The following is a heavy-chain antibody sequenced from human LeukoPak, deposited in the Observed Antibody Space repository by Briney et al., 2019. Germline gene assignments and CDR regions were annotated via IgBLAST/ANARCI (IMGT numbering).Heavy chain of an antibody. Sequence: GGSLRLSCEASGFTFSSYHMIWVRQALGRGLEWVSGIRVSGSTYYPDSVTGRFTISRDNSENTPYLQMSGLRAEDTAIYYCAKGTGDTAYYFDFWGQGVLVTVSS. J-gene: IGHJ4*02. CDR2: IRVSGST. D-gene: IGHD7-27*01. V-gene: IGHV3-23*01. CDR3: AKGTGDTAYYFDF. CDR1: GFTFSSYH.